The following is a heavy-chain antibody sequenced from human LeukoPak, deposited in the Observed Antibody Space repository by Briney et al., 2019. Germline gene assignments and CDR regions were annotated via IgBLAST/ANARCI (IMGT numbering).Heavy chain of an antibody. Sequence: PGRSLRLSCAASGFTFDDYAMHWVRQAPGKGLEWVSGISWNSGSIGYADSVKGRFTISRDNAKNSLYLQMNSLRAEDTALYYCAKDIRLAVAGTGDYYGMDVWGQGTTVTVSS. J-gene: IGHJ6*02. V-gene: IGHV3-9*01. CDR2: ISWNSGSI. CDR1: GFTFDDYA. CDR3: AKDIRLAVAGTGDYYGMDV. D-gene: IGHD6-19*01.